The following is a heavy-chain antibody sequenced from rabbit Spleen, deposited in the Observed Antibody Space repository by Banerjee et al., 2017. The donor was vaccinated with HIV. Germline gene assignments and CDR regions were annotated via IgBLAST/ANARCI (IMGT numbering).Heavy chain of an antibody. Sequence: QEQLVESGGGLVQPEGSLTLTCKASGFDFSSGYDMCWVRQAPGKGLERVGCIYTGDTNTYYASWAKGRFTISKTSSTVDLKMTSLTAADTATYFCARSGSDYWIYFYLWGQGTLVTVS. J-gene: IGHJ3*01. CDR3: ARSGSDYWIYFYL. CDR1: GFDFSSGYD. CDR2: IYTGDTNT. V-gene: IGHV1S45*01. D-gene: IGHD1-1*01.